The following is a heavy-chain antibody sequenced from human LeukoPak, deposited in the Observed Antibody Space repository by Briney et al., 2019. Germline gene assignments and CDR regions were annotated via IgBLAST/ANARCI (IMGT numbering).Heavy chain of an antibody. CDR3: ARDRDSSGLCDFDL. J-gene: IGHJ2*01. Sequence: SETLSLTCTVSGGSINSYYWSWIRQPPGKGLEWIGYIYYSGNTNYNPSLKSRASISIDTSKNQLSLQLSSVTAADTAVYYCARDRDSSGLCDFDLWGRGTLVTVPA. V-gene: IGHV4-59*01. D-gene: IGHD3-22*01. CDR2: IYYSGNT. CDR1: GGSINSYY.